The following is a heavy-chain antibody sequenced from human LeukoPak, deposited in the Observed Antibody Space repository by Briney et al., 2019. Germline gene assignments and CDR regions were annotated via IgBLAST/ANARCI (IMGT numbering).Heavy chain of an antibody. CDR3: ATRPGYTYN. CDR2: ISSSGSTI. J-gene: IGHJ4*02. Sequence: GGSLRLSCAASGFTFSSYEMNWVRQAPGRGLEWVSYISSSGSTIYYADSVKGRFTISRDNAKNSLYLQMTSLRAEDTAVYYCATRPGYTYNWGQGTLVTVSS. D-gene: IGHD5-18*01. CDR1: GFTFSSYE. V-gene: IGHV3-48*03.